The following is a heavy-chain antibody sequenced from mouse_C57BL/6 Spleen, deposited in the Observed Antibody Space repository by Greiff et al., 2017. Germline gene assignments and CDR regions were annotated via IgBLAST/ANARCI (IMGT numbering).Heavy chain of an antibody. J-gene: IGHJ4*01. CDR1: GYTFTSYW. D-gene: IGHD1-1*01. CDR3: AREGLRYAMDY. Sequence: QVQLKQPGAELVKPGASVKLSCKASGYTFTSYWMHWVKQRPGQGLEWIGMIHPNSGSTNYNEKFKSKATLTVDKSSSTAYMRLSSLTSEDSAVYCCAREGLRYAMDYWGQGTSVTVSS. V-gene: IGHV1-64*01. CDR2: IHPNSGST.